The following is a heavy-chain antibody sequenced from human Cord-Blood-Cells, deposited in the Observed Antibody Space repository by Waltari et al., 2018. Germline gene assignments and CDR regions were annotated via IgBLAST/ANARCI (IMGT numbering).Heavy chain of an antibody. Sequence: QLQLQESGPGLVKPSETLSLTCTVSGGSISSSSYYWGWIRQPPGKGLEWIGRIYYSGSTYYNPSLKRRVTISVDTSKNQFSLKLSSVTAADTAVYYCARPYSSSWYYFDYWGQGTLVTVSS. CDR1: GGSISSSSYY. V-gene: IGHV4-39*01. CDR3: ARPYSSSWYYFDY. D-gene: IGHD6-13*01. CDR2: IYYSGST. J-gene: IGHJ4*02.